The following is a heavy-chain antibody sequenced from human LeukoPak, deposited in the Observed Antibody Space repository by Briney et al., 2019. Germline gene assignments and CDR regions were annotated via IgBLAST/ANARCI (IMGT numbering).Heavy chain of an antibody. D-gene: IGHD4-17*01. CDR1: GFTFSSYS. CDR3: ARAGDDYGDYPWFDP. V-gene: IGHV3-7*01. J-gene: IGHJ5*02. Sequence: QTGGSLRLSCAASGFTFSSYSMDWVRQAPGKGLEWVANIKQDGSEKYYVDSVKGRFTISRDNAKNSLYLQMNSLRAEDTAVYYCARAGDDYGDYPWFDPWGQGTLVTVSS. CDR2: IKQDGSEK.